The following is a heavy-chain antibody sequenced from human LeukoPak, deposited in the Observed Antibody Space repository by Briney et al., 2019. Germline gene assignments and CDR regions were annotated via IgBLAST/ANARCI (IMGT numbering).Heavy chain of an antibody. J-gene: IGHJ4*02. CDR1: GGSFSGYY. CDR2: IDHSGST. CDR3: AREGFSGSYHY. Sequence: PSETLSLTCAVYGGSFSGYYWSWIRQPPGKGLEWIGEIDHSGSTNYNPSLKSRVTISVDTSKNQFSLKLSSVTAADTAVYYCAREGFSGSYHYWGQGTLVTVSS. D-gene: IGHD1-26*01. V-gene: IGHV4-34*01.